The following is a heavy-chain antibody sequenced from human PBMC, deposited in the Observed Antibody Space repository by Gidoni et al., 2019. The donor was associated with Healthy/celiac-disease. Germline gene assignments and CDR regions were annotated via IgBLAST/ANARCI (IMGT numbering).Heavy chain of an antibody. Sequence: GKGLEWVSYISSSGSTIYYADSVKGRFTISRDNAKNSLYLQMNSLRAEDTAVYYCARDDSGYSYGYRTGPIDPWGQGTLVTVSS. V-gene: IGHV3-48*03. J-gene: IGHJ5*02. CDR2: ISSSGSTI. CDR3: ARDDSGYSYGYRTGPIDP. D-gene: IGHD5-18*01.